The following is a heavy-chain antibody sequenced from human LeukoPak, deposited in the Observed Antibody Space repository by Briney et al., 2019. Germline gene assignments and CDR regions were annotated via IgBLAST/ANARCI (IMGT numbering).Heavy chain of an antibody. CDR2: IYYSGST. J-gene: IGHJ4*02. CDR3: ARDQYYYDSSGYYRFDY. D-gene: IGHD3-22*01. V-gene: IGHV4-59*12. Sequence: TSETLSLTCTVSGGSISSYYWSWIRQPPGKGLEWIGYIYYSGSTNYNPSLKSRVTISVDTSNNQFSLKLSSVTAADTAVYYCARDQYYYDSSGYYRFDYWGQGTLVTVSS. CDR1: GGSISSYY.